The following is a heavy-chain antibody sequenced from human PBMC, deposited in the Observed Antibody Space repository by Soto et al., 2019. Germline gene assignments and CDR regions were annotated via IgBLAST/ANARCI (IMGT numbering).Heavy chain of an antibody. J-gene: IGHJ4*02. CDR1: GGSISSGGYY. V-gene: IGHV4-31*03. Sequence: QVQLQESGPGLVKPSQTLSLTCTVSGGSISSGGYYWSWIRQHPGKGLEWIGYIYYSGSTYYNPSLKIRVTISVDTSKNQFSLKLSSVTAADTAVYYCARGSVVAATLFDYWGQGTLVTVSS. D-gene: IGHD2-15*01. CDR2: IYYSGST. CDR3: ARGSVVAATLFDY.